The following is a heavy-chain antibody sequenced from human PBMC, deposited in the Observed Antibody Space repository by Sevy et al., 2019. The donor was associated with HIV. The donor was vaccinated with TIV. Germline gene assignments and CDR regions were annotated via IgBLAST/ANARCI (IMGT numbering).Heavy chain of an antibody. CDR1: GGSISSGGYY. J-gene: IGHJ4*02. D-gene: IGHD4-4*01. CDR2: IHYSGST. V-gene: IGHV4-31*03. CDR3: ARSKAFSGLDY. Sequence: SETLSLTCTVSGGSISSGGYYWNWIRQHPGEGLEWIGHIHYSGSTYYNPSLMSRVTTSVDTSKNQFSLKVTSVTDADTAVYYCARSKAFSGLDYWGQGTLVTVSS.